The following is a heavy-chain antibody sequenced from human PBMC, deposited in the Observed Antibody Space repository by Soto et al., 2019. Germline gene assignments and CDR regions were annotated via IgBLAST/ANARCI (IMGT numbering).Heavy chain of an antibody. D-gene: IGHD4-17*01. CDR2: IWYDGSNK. V-gene: IGHV3-33*01. J-gene: IGHJ4*02. CDR3: EREHDYGDYVHFDY. CDR1: GFTFSSYG. Sequence: QVQLVESGGGVVQPGRSLRLSCAASGFTFSSYGMHWVRQAPGKGLAWVAVIWYDGSNKYYADSVKGRFTISRDNSKNPLYLQMNSLRAEYTAVYYCEREHDYGDYVHFDYWGQGTLVTVSS.